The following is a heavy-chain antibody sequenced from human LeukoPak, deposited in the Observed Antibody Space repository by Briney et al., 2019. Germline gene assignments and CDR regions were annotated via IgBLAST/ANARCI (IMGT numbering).Heavy chain of an antibody. V-gene: IGHV3-23*01. CDR3: AKGFSGSYRSDFDY. CDR2: ISGSGGGA. D-gene: IGHD1-26*01. Sequence: GGSLRLSCAGSGFTFSSYAMSWVRQAPGKGPEWVSGISGSGGGAYYADSVKGRFTISRDDSKNTLSLHMNSLRGEDTAVYYCAKGFSGSYRSDFDYWGQGILVTVSS. CDR1: GFTFSSYA. J-gene: IGHJ4*02.